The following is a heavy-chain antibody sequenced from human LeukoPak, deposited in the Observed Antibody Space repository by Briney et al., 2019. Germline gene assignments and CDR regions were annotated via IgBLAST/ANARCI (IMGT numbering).Heavy chain of an antibody. CDR3: ARRRSCSGGSCYEDFDY. CDR1: GYNFTNYW. Sequence: GESLKISCKGSGYNFTNYWIAWVRQMPGKGLEWMGIIYPGDSDATYSPSFQGQVTISADKSISTAYMQWSSLRASDTAMYYCARRRSCSGGSCYEDFDYWGQGTLVTVSS. J-gene: IGHJ4*02. D-gene: IGHD2-15*01. V-gene: IGHV5-51*01. CDR2: IYPGDSDA.